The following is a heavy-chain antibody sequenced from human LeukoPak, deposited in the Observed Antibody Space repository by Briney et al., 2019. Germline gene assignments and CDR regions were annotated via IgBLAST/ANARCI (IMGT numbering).Heavy chain of an antibody. J-gene: IGHJ6*03. D-gene: IGHD3-9*01. CDR1: AFTFRSYW. CDR3: VRDNGYYDILTAYYYYFYMDV. V-gene: IGHV3-74*01. CDR2: INTDGSST. Sequence: GGSLRLSCKASAFTFRSYWMHWVRQAPGKGLAWVSRINTDGSSTTYADSVKGRFTIFRDNARNTLYLQMNSLRGEDTAVYYCVRDNGYYDILTAYYYYFYMDVWGRGTTVTVSS.